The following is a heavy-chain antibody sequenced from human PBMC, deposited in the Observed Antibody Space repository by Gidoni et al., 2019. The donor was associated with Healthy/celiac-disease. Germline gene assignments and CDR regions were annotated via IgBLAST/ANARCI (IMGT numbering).Heavy chain of an antibody. CDR3: ARDQDGMDV. J-gene: IGHJ6*02. V-gene: IGHV1-8*01. CDR1: GYTFTIYD. Sequence: QVQLVQSGAEVKKPGASVKVSCKSDGYTFTIYDINWVRQATGHGLEWMGGMNPNSGNTGYAQKFQGRVTMTRNTSISTAYMELSSLRSEDTAVYYCARDQDGMDVWGQGTTVTVSS. CDR2: MNPNSGNT.